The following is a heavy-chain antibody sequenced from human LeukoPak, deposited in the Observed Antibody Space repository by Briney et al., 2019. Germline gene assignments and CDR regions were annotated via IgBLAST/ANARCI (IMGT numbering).Heavy chain of an antibody. J-gene: IGHJ5*02. CDR1: GYTFTSYD. CDR3: ARSMVRGAPNWFDP. CDR2: MNPNSGNT. Sequence: ASVKVSCKASGYTFTSYDINWVRQATGQGFEWMGWMNPNSGNTGYAQKFQGRVTMTRNTSISTAYMELSSLRSEDTAAYYCARSMVRGAPNWFDPWGQGTLVTVSS. V-gene: IGHV1-8*01. D-gene: IGHD3-10*01.